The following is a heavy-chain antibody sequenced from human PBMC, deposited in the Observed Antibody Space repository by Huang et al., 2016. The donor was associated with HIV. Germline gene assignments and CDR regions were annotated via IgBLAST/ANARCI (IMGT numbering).Heavy chain of an antibody. Sequence: QLQLQESGPGLVKPSETLSLTCTVFGGSIRSDNYYWGWIRQPPGKGLEWIGSIYYSGSTYYNPSLKRRVTITVDTSKKQFSLKMRSVTAADTAVYYCARLPGSITMIRGVITDPYWGQGTLVTVSS. CDR1: GGSIRSDNYY. J-gene: IGHJ4*02. D-gene: IGHD3-10*01. CDR3: ARLPGSITMIRGVITDPY. V-gene: IGHV4-39*01. CDR2: IYYSGST.